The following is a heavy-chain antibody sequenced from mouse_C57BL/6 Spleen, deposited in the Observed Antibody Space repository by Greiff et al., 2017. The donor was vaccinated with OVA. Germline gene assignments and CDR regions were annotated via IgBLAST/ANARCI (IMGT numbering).Heavy chain of an antibody. V-gene: IGHV7-3*01. CDR1: GFTFTDYY. J-gene: IGHJ2*01. D-gene: IGHD1-1*01. CDR3: ARYTTVVATGYFDY. Sequence: EVMLVESGGGLVQPGGSLSLSCAASGFTFTDYYMSWVRQPPGKALEWLGFIRNKANGYTTEYSASVKGRFTISRDNSQSILYLQMNALRAEDSATYYCARYTTVVATGYFDYWGQGTTLTVSS. CDR2: IRNKANGYTT.